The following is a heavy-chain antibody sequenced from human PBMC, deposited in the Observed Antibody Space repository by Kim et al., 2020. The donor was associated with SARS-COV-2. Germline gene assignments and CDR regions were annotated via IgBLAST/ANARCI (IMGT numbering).Heavy chain of an antibody. CDR3: ARGYSIAARGLI. J-gene: IGHJ4*02. D-gene: IGHD6-6*01. V-gene: IGHV4-31*03. CDR1: GGSISSGGYY. Sequence: SETLSLTCTVSGGSISSGGYYWSWIRQHPGKGLEWIGYIYYSGSTYYNPSLKSRVTISVDTSKNQFSLKLSSVTAADTAVYYCARGYSIAARGLIWGQGTLVTVSS. CDR2: IYYSGST.